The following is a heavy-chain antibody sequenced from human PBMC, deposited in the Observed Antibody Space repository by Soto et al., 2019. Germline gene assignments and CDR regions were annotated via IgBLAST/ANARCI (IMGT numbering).Heavy chain of an antibody. CDR3: ARLYLGYCISTSCYEYWFDP. D-gene: IGHD2-2*03. CDR1: GGSISSSSYY. Sequence: SETLSLTCTVSGGSISSSSYYWGWIRQPPGKGLEWIGSIYYSGSTYYNPSLKSRVTISVDTSKNQFSLKLSSVTAADTAVYYCARLYLGYCISTSCYEYWFDPWGQGTLVTVSS. J-gene: IGHJ5*02. CDR2: IYYSGST. V-gene: IGHV4-39*01.